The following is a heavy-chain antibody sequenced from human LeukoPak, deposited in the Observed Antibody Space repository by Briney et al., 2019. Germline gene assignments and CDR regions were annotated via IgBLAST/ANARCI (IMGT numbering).Heavy chain of an antibody. V-gene: IGHV1-18*01. J-gene: IGHJ4*02. CDR2: ISAYNGNT. D-gene: IGHD3-22*01. CDR1: GYTFTSYG. CDR3: ARDTATYYYDSSGYFDY. Sequence: ASVKVSCTASGYTFTSYGISWVRQAPGQGLEWMGWISAYNGNTNYAQKLQGRVTMTTDTSTSTAYMELRSLRSDDTAVYYCARDTATYYYDSSGYFDYWGQGTLVTVSS.